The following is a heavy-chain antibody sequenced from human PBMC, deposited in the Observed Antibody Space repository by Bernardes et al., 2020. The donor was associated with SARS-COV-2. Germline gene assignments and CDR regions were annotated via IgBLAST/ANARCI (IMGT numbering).Heavy chain of an antibody. J-gene: IGHJ4*02. Sequence: GGSLRLSCPASGFTFSSYSMSWVRQAPGKGLEWVSSVSDNSATIYYADSVKGRFTISRDNSKNTLYLQMDSLRAEDTAVYYCAKGGIITRKDFWGQGTLVTVSS. CDR1: GFTFSSYS. CDR2: VSDNSATI. V-gene: IGHV3-23*01. CDR3: AKGGIITRKDF. D-gene: IGHD1-20*01.